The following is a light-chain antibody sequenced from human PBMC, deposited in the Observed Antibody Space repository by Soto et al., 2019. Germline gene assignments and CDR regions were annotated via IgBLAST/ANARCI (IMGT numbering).Light chain of an antibody. J-gene: IGKJ5*01. V-gene: IGKV3-15*01. Sequence: EMVMTQSPVTLSVSKGESVTLSCRASQSVGTNLAWYQQKPGQAPSLLIYGVSTRATGIPTRFSGSGSGTEFTLTISSRQSEDFAVHYFQQYTNWTAVTFGQGTLLEIK. CDR3: QQYTNWTAVT. CDR2: GVS. CDR1: QSVGTN.